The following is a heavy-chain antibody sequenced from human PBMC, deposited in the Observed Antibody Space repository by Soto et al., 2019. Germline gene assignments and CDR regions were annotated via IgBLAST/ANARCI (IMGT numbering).Heavy chain of an antibody. CDR1: GVTFSSYS. CDR3: ARGTCGGGGAGWLAFDI. J-gene: IGHJ3*02. D-gene: IGHD2-21*01. Sequence: PGGSLRLSCAASGVTFSSYSMSWVRQAPGKGLKWVSGIRGNGANTYYTDSVKGRFKISRDNSKNTLYLQLNSLRAEDTAVYYCARGTCGGGGAGWLAFDISGRGAVVTVSS. V-gene: IGHV3-23*01. CDR2: IRGNGANT.